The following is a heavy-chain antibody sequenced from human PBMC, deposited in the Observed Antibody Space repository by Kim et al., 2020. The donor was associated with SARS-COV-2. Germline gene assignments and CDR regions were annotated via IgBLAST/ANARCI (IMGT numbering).Heavy chain of an antibody. CDR1: GGSISSSSYY. Sequence: SETLSLTCTVSGGSISSSSYYWGWIRQPPGKGLEWIGSIYYSGSTYYNPSLKSRVTISVDTSKNQFSLKLSSVTAADTAVYYCARLYIFGVAYHFDYWGQGTLVTVSS. CDR2: IYYSGST. D-gene: IGHD3-3*02. V-gene: IGHV4-39*01. CDR3: ARLYIFGVAYHFDY. J-gene: IGHJ4*02.